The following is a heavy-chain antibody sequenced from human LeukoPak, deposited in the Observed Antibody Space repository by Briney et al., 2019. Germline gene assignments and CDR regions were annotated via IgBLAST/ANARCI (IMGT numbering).Heavy chain of an antibody. D-gene: IGHD1-26*01. Sequence: GGSLRLSCEASGLTFGDYTMHWVRQAPGKGLEWVSPISRNGAATKYADSVRGRFTVSRDNAKNSLYLQMNSLRAEDTAVYYCARAGGSYYGIAFDIWGQGTMVTVSS. J-gene: IGHJ3*02. CDR3: ARAGGSYYGIAFDI. CDR1: GLTFGDYT. V-gene: IGHV3-43*01. CDR2: ISRNGAAT.